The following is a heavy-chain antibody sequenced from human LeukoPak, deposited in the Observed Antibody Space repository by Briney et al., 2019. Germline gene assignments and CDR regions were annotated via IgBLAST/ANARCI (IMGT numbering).Heavy chain of an antibody. CDR3: ARQARAGPILRLGELSSP. J-gene: IGHJ5*02. V-gene: IGHV4-39*01. CDR1: GGSISSSGYY. D-gene: IGHD3-16*02. Sequence: SETLSLTCTVSGGSISSSGYYWGWIRQPPGKGLEWIGSIYYSGSTYYNPSLKSRVTISVDTSKNQFSLKLSSVTAADTAVYYCARQARAGPILRLGELSSPWGQGTLVTVSS. CDR2: IYYSGST.